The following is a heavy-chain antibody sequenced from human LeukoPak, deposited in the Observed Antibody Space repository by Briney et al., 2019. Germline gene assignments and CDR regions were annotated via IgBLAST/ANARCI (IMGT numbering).Heavy chain of an antibody. J-gene: IGHJ4*02. Sequence: PSQTLSLTCDISGDSVSRETAAWNWIRQFTARGFEWLGKTYYRAGWKDDYAVSVQGRIRINPDTSKDQFSLQLNSVTPEDTAVYYCAREVFRYGRFFFDYWGQGTPVTVSS. D-gene: IGHD5-18*01. CDR3: AREVFRYGRFFFDY. CDR1: GDSVSRETAA. V-gene: IGHV6-1*01. CDR2: TYYRAGWKD.